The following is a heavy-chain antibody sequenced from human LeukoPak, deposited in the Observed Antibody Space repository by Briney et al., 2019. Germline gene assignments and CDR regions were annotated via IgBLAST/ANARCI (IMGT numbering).Heavy chain of an antibody. Sequence: SETLSLTCTVSGYSISSGYYWGWIRQPPGKGLEWIGSIYHSGSTYYNPSLKSRVTISVDTSKNQFSLKLSSVTAADTAVYYCARDPGNCYGDCSAWFDPWGQGTLVTVSS. CDR3: ARDPGNCYGDCSAWFDP. V-gene: IGHV4-38-2*02. J-gene: IGHJ5*02. CDR2: IYHSGST. CDR1: GYSISSGYY. D-gene: IGHD4-17*01.